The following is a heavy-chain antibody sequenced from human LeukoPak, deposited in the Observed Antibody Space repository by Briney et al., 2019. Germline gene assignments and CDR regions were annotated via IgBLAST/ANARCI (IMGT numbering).Heavy chain of an antibody. D-gene: IGHD5/OR15-5a*01. CDR1: GYNFTTYF. V-gene: IGHV1-18*04. Sequence: GASVKVSCKTSGYNFTTYFITWVRQAPGQGLEWTGWISPYNGHTKYAHNLQGRVTMTTDTSTTTAFMELRSLMSDDTAVYYCAREGVSRKFDSWGQGTLVTVSS. CDR3: AREGVSRKFDS. J-gene: IGHJ5*01. CDR2: ISPYNGHT.